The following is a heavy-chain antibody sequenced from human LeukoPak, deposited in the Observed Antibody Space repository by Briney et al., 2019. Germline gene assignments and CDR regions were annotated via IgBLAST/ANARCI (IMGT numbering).Heavy chain of an antibody. CDR2: IYYSEST. J-gene: IGHJ4*02. Sequence: SETLSLTCTVSGGSINNYYWSWIRQSPGKGLEWIGYIYYSESTYYNPSLKSRVTISVDTSRNQFSLKLSPVTAADTAVYFCARYSSSSGCFDYWGQGTLVTVSS. D-gene: IGHD6-6*01. CDR3: ARYSSSSGCFDY. V-gene: IGHV4-59*08. CDR1: GGSINNYY.